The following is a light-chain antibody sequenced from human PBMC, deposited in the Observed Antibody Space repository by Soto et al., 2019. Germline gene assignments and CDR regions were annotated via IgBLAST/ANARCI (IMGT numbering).Light chain of an antibody. CDR3: QVWDTTTGVV. Sequence: CGGNNIGYKSVYWYQQRPGQAPVVVISRDRRRPSGIPERFSGSNSGNTATLTISRAQAGDEADYYCQVWDTTTGVVFGGGTKVTVL. CDR1: NIGYKS. J-gene: IGLJ2*01. CDR2: RDR. V-gene: IGLV3-9*02.